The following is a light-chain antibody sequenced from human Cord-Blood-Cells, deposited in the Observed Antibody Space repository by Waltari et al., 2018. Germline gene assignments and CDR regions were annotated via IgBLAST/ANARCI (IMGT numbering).Light chain of an antibody. CDR3: CSYAGSYSYV. V-gene: IGLV2-11*01. CDR1: SSDGGGYNY. Sequence: QSALTQPRSVSGSPGESVTISCTGTSSDGGGYNYVSWYQQHPGKAPTLTIYDVSKRPSGVPDRFSGYKSGNTASLTISGLQAEDEADYYCCSYAGSYSYVFGTGTKVTVL. CDR2: DVS. J-gene: IGLJ1*01.